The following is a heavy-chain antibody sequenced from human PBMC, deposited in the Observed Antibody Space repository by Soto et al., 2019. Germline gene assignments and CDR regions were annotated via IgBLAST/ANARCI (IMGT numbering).Heavy chain of an antibody. CDR3: ARDSGRSYGMDV. Sequence: SVKVSCKASGGTFSSYAISWVRQAPGQGHEWMGGIIPIFGTANYAQKFQGRVTITADESTSTAYMELSSLRSEDTAVYYCARDSGRSYGMDVWGQGTTVTVSS. CDR2: IIPIFGTA. CDR1: GGTFSSYA. J-gene: IGHJ6*02. V-gene: IGHV1-69*13.